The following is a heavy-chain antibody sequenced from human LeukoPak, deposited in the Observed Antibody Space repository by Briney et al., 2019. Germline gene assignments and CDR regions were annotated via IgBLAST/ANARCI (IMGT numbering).Heavy chain of an antibody. J-gene: IGHJ4*02. D-gene: IGHD3-3*01. CDR3: AKEADGGYFDY. CDR1: GFTFSSYS. V-gene: IGHV3-30*18. Sequence: GGSLRPSCAASGFTFSSYSMHWVRQAPGKGLEWVAVISYDGSNKYYADSVKGRFTISRDNSKNRVYLQMNRLRAEDTAVYYCAKEADGGYFDYWGQGTLVTVSS. CDR2: ISYDGSNK.